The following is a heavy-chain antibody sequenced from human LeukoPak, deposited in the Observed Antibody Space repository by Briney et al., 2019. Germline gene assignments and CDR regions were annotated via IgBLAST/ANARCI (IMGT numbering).Heavy chain of an antibody. J-gene: IGHJ5*02. CDR3: AREVTTVTGDWFDP. CDR2: ISAYNGNT. CDR1: GYTFTGYY. Sequence: ASVKVSCKASGYTFTGYYMHWVRQAPGQGLEWMGWISAYNGNTNYAQKLQGRVTMTTDTSTSTAYMELRSLRSDDTAVYYCAREVTTVTGDWFDPWGQGTLVTVSS. D-gene: IGHD4-17*01. V-gene: IGHV1-18*04.